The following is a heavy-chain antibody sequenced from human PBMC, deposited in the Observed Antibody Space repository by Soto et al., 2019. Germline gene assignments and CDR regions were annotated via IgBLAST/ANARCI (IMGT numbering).Heavy chain of an antibody. Sequence: GGSLRLSCAASGFTFSSYAMSWVRQAPGKGLEWVSAISGSGGSTYYADSVKGRFTISRDNSKNTLYLQMNSLRAEDTAVYYCAKEGSGSYSRTVRRYYFDYWGQGTLVTVSS. CDR1: GFTFSSYA. D-gene: IGHD1-26*01. J-gene: IGHJ4*02. CDR2: ISGSGGST. CDR3: AKEGSGSYSRTVRRYYFDY. V-gene: IGHV3-23*01.